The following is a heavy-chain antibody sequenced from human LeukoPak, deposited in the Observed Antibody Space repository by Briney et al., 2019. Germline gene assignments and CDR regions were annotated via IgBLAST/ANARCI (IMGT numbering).Heavy chain of an antibody. CDR2: INHSGST. J-gene: IGHJ4*02. Sequence: SETLSLTCAVYGGSFSGYYWSWIRQPPGKGLEWIGEINHSGSTNYNPSLKSRVTISVDTSKNQFSLKLSSMTAADTAVYYCARAPLVVPAAYRLRYFDYWGQGTLVTVSS. D-gene: IGHD2-2*01. CDR1: GGSFSGYY. V-gene: IGHV4-34*01. CDR3: ARAPLVVPAAYRLRYFDY.